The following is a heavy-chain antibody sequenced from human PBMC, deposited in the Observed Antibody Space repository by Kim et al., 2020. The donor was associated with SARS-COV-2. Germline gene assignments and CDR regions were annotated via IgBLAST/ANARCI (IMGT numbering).Heavy chain of an antibody. Sequence: PSLKSRVTISVDTSKTQFSLKLSSVTAADTAVYYCARGKPSYDSSGYYWAWGQGTLVTVSS. D-gene: IGHD3-22*01. V-gene: IGHV4-34*01. CDR3: ARGKPSYDSSGYYWA. J-gene: IGHJ5*02.